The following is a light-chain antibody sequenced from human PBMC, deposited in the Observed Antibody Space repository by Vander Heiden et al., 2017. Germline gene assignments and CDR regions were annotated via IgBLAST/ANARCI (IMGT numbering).Light chain of an antibody. Sequence: DLVMTQSPDCLAVSLRVRATINCKSSQSVLYSSNNKNYLAWYRQKPGQPPELLIYWASTRESGVPDRFSGSGSGTDFTLTISSLQAEDVAVYYCQQYYTTLTFGQGTRLEIK. V-gene: IGKV4-1*01. J-gene: IGKJ5*01. CDR1: QSVLYSSNNKNY. CDR2: WAS. CDR3: QQYYTTLT.